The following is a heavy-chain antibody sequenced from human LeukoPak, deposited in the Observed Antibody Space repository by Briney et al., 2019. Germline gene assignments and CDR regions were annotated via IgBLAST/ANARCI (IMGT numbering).Heavy chain of an antibody. CDR2: IIPIFGTA. CDR1: RGTFSSYA. CDR3: ARSRGGIVVVPAAIRGYYYGMDV. Sequence: SVKVSCKASRGTFSSYAISWVRQAPGQGLEWMGGIIPIFGTANYAQKFQGRVTITADKSTSTAYMELSSLRSEDTAVYYCARSRGGIVVVPAAIRGYYYGMDVWGKGTTVTVSS. D-gene: IGHD2-2*01. J-gene: IGHJ6*04. V-gene: IGHV1-69*06.